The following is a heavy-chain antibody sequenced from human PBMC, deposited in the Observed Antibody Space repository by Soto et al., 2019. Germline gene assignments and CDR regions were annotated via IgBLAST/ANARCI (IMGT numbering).Heavy chain of an antibody. CDR2: ISSSSSTI. J-gene: IGHJ6*02. CDR1: GFTFSSYS. Sequence: GGSLRLSCAASGFTFSSYSMNWVRQAPGKGLEWVSYISSSSSTIYYADSVKGRFTISRDNAKNSLYLQMNSLRDEDTAVYYCARDKHYGSSGYYYYYYGMDVWGQGTTVTVSS. D-gene: IGHD3-22*01. CDR3: ARDKHYGSSGYYYYYYGMDV. V-gene: IGHV3-48*02.